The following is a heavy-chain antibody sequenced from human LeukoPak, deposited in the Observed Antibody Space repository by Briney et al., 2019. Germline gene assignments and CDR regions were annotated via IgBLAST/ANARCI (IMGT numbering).Heavy chain of an antibody. CDR3: YFAAQSLVEY. Sequence: GASVKVSCKASGYTFTGYYIHWVRQAPGQGLEWMGWINPNSGGTNYAQKFQGRVTMTRDTSISTAYMELSRLRYDDTAMYYCYFAAQSLVEYWGQGTLVTVSS. D-gene: IGHD6-25*01. CDR2: INPNSGGT. V-gene: IGHV1-2*02. CDR1: GYTFTGYY. J-gene: IGHJ4*02.